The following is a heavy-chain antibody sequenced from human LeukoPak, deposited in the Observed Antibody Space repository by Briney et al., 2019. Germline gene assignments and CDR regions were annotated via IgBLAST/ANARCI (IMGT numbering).Heavy chain of an antibody. V-gene: IGHV3-30-3*01. D-gene: IGHD4-17*01. Sequence: GGSLRLSCAASGFTFGIYVMHWVRQAPGKGLEWVAVISYDGSNNFYADSVKGRFTISRDNSKNTLYLQMTSLTAADTAVYYCARDIRTTSAKGYFDYWGQGTLVTVSS. CDR3: ARDIRTTSAKGYFDY. CDR2: ISYDGSNN. CDR1: GFTFGIYV. J-gene: IGHJ4*02.